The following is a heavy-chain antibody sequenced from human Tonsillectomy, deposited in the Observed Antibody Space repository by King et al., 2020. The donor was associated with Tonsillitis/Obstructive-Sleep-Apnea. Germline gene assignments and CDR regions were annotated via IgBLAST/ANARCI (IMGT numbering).Heavy chain of an antibody. CDR2: IIPILGIA. CDR3: GRAGELGIGGYFDY. D-gene: IGHD7-27*01. CDR1: GGTFSSYA. J-gene: IGHJ4*02. Sequence: QLVQSGAEVKKPGSSVKVSCKASGGTFSSYAISWVRQAPGQGLEWMGRIIPILGIANYAQKFQGRVTITADKSTSTAYMELSSLRSEDTAVYYCGRAGELGIGGYFDYWGQGTLVTVSS. V-gene: IGHV1-69*09.